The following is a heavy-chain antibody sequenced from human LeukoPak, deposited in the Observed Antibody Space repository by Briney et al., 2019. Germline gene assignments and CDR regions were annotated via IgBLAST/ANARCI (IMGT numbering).Heavy chain of an antibody. V-gene: IGHV3-30*02. CDR2: IRYDGSNK. CDR3: AKVRGYGDYLGADY. J-gene: IGHJ4*02. Sequence: PGGSLRLSCAASGFTFSSYGMHWVRQAPGKGLEWVAFIRYDGSNKYYADSVKGRFTISRDNSKNTLYLQMNSLRAEDTAVYYCAKVRGYGDYLGADYWGQGTLVTVSS. CDR1: GFTFSSYG. D-gene: IGHD4-17*01.